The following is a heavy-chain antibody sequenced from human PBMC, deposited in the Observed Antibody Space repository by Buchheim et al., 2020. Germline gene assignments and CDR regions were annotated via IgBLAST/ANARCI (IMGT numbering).Heavy chain of an antibody. Sequence: EVQLVESGGGLVQPGGSLRLSCAASGFTFSSYWMSWVRQAPGKGLEWVANIKQDGSEKYYVDSVKGRFTISRDNSKNTLYLQMNSLRPEDTAVYYCAYDSSAYRSYYYGLDVWGQGTT. V-gene: IGHV3-7*01. D-gene: IGHD3-22*01. CDR2: IKQDGSEK. CDR3: AYDSSAYRSYYYGLDV. CDR1: GFTFSSYW. J-gene: IGHJ6*02.